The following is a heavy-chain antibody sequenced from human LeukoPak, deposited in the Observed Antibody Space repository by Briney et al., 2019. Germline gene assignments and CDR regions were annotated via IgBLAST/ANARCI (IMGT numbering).Heavy chain of an antibody. V-gene: IGHV1-2*02. CDR2: IDPNSGDT. CDR3: ARSGSTGYSLDY. CDR1: GYSFTGYF. J-gene: IGHJ4*02. D-gene: IGHD3-22*01. Sequence: GASVKVSCTASGYSFTGYFIHWVRQAPGQGLEWMGCIDPNSGDTKYAQKFQGRVSMPRDTSTRTAYMELSRLGSDDTAVYFCARSGSTGYSLDYWGQGTLVTASS.